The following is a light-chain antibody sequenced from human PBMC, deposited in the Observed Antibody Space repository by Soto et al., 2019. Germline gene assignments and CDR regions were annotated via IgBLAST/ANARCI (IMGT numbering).Light chain of an antibody. V-gene: IGLV1-51*02. J-gene: IGLJ3*02. CDR2: ENN. Sequence: QSVLTQPPSVSAAPGQTVTISCSGSTSNVGINSVSWYQQLPGTAPKLLISENNQRPSGIPDRFSGSKSGTSATLGITGLQPGDEAHYYCGTWDSSLSGSLFGGGTKVTVL. CDR3: GTWDSSLSGSL. CDR1: TSNVGINS.